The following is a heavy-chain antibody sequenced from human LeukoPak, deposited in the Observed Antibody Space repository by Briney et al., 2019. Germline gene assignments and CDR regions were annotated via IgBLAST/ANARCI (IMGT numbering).Heavy chain of an antibody. V-gene: IGHV3-33*01. CDR1: GFTFSDYG. D-gene: IGHD3-3*01. Sequence: PGGSLRLSCAASGFTFSDYGMHWVRQAPGKGLEWVAIIWLDGSQKYYADSVRGRFTTSRDNSKNTVYLQMNSLRAGDTAVYYCARDLKSGYSDYWGQGTLVTVSS. CDR2: IWLDGSQK. J-gene: IGHJ4*02. CDR3: ARDLKSGYSDY.